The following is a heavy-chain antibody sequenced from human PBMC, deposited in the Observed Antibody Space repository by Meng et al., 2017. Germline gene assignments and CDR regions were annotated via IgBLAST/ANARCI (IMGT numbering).Heavy chain of an antibody. CDR3: AKVSRVTTFCCGFDY. V-gene: IGHV3-9*03. Sequence: SLKISCAASGFTFDDYAMHWVRQAPGKGLEWVSGISWNSGSIGYADSVKGRFTISRDNAKNSLYLQMNSLRAEDMALYYCAKVSRVTTFCCGFDYWGQGTLVTVSS. D-gene: IGHD1-26*01. CDR2: ISWNSGSI. CDR1: GFTFDDYA. J-gene: IGHJ4*02.